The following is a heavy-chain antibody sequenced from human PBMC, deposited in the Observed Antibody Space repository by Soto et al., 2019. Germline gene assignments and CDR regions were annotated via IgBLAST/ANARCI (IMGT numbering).Heavy chain of an antibody. CDR1: GYTFTYRY. CDR2: ITPFNGNT. V-gene: IGHV1-45*02. D-gene: IGHD1-26*01. J-gene: IGHJ3*02. CDR3: ARSMRELHAFDI. Sequence: SVKVSCKASGYTFTYRYLHWVRQAPGQALEWMGWITPFNGNTNYAQKFQDRVTITRDRSMSTAYMELSSLRSEDTAMYYCARSMRELHAFDIWGQGTMVTVSS.